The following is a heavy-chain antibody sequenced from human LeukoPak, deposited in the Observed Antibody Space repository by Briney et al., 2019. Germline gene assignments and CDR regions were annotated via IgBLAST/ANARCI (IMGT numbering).Heavy chain of an antibody. CDR2: ISVRSNYR. CDR3: VRERYSRMSHDALDL. Sequence: PGGSLTLSCAASGYTFSDFSVNWVRQAPGKGLEWVSSISVRSNYRYYADSVRGRFTISRDDARDSLFLQMNSLRAEDTAVYFCVRERYSRMSHDALDLWGRGTMVTVSS. J-gene: IGHJ3*01. CDR1: GYTFSDFS. D-gene: IGHD1-14*01. V-gene: IGHV3-21*01.